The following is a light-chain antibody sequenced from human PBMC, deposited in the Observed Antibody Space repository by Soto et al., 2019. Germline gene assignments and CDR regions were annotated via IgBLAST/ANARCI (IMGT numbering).Light chain of an antibody. Sequence: DIQMTQSPSTLSASVGDRVTITSXASQTISSWLAWYQQKPGKAPKLLIYKASTLKSGVPSRFSGSGSGTEFTLTISSLQPDDFATYYCQHYNSYSEAFGQGTKVDIK. V-gene: IGKV1-5*03. J-gene: IGKJ1*01. CDR2: KAS. CDR1: QTISSW. CDR3: QHYNSYSEA.